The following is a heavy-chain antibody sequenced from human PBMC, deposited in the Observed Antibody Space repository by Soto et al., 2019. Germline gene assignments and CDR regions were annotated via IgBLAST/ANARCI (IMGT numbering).Heavy chain of an antibody. Sequence: GGSLRLSCAASGFTFSSYAMHWVRQAPGKGLEWVAVISYDGSNKYYADSVKGRFTISRDNSKNTLYLQMNSLRAEDTAVYYCASPPSWGSGSLSNYFDYWGQGTLVTVSS. D-gene: IGHD3-10*01. V-gene: IGHV3-30-3*01. CDR3: ASPPSWGSGSLSNYFDY. CDR1: GFTFSSYA. J-gene: IGHJ4*02. CDR2: ISYDGSNK.